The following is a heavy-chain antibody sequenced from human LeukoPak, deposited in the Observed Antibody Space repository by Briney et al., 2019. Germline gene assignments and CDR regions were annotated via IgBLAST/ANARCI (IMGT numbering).Heavy chain of an antibody. Sequence: GGSLRLSCAASGFTFNNYAMRWVRQAPGKGLEWVSGISGGGDSTFYADSVKGRFTVSRDNSKDTLYLQMDSLRAEDTAVYYCARDLSAAYDFWGQGVLVTVSS. CDR1: GFTFNNYA. D-gene: IGHD2-21*01. V-gene: IGHV3-23*01. J-gene: IGHJ4*02. CDR3: ARDLSAAYDF. CDR2: ISGGGDST.